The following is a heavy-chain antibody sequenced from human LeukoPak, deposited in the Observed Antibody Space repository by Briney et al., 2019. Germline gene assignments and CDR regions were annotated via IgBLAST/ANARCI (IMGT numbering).Heavy chain of an antibody. D-gene: IGHD6-6*01. CDR1: GFTVSSNY. CDR2: ISSSGSTI. V-gene: IGHV3-11*01. Sequence: GGSLRLSCAASGFTVSSNYMSWIRQAPGKGLEWVAYISSSGSTIYYADSVKGRLTISRDNAKNSLYLQMNSLRAEDTAVYYCARDPGAGLVGNDYWGQGTLVTVSS. J-gene: IGHJ4*02. CDR3: ARDPGAGLVGNDY.